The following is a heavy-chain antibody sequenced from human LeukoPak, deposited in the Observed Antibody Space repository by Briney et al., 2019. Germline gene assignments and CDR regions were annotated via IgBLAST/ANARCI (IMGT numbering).Heavy chain of an antibody. CDR2: ISGSGGST. CDR3: AKGPRGVATTTRFDP. J-gene: IGHJ5*02. V-gene: IGHV3-23*01. Sequence: GGSLRLSCAASGFTFSSYAMSWVRQAPGKGLEWVSAISGSGGSTYYADSVKGRFTISRDNSKNTLYLQMNSLRAEDTVVYYCAKGPRGVATTTRFDPWGQGTLVTVSS. D-gene: IGHD5-24*01. CDR1: GFTFSSYA.